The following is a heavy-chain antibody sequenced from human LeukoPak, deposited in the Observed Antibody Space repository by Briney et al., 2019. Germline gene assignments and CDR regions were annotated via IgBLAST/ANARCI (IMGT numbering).Heavy chain of an antibody. Sequence: ASVKVSCKASGYTFTSYYMHWVRQAPGQGLEWMGIINPSGGSTSYAQKSQGRVTMTRDTSTSTVYMELSGLRSEDTAVYYCARSPIRGIAVARFDFWGQGTLVTVSS. CDR3: ARSPIRGIAVARFDF. CDR1: GYTFTSYY. J-gene: IGHJ4*02. CDR2: INPSGGST. D-gene: IGHD6-19*01. V-gene: IGHV1-46*01.